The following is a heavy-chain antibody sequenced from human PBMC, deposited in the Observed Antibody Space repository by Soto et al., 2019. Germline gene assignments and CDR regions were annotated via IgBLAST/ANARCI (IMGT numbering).Heavy chain of an antibody. CDR1: GFTFSNYY. V-gene: IGHV3-7*05. CDR3: ARYVGEI. J-gene: IGHJ3*02. Sequence: EAQLVESGGALVQPGGSLRLSCAASGFTFSNYYMTWVRQAPGKGLQWVASINQDGSEKYSVDSVKGRFTISRDNGKNSVYLQMNSLRVEDTAVYYCARYVGEIWGHGTMVTVSS. D-gene: IGHD2-15*01. CDR2: INQDGSEK.